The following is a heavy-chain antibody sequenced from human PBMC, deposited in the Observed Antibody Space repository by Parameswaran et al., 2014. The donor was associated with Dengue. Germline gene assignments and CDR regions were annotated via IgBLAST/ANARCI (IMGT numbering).Heavy chain of an antibody. CDR2: ISAYNGNT. Sequence: SWVRQAPGQGLEWMGWISAYNGNTNYAQKLQGRVTMTTDTSTNTAYMELRSLRSDDTAVYFCARGVATPYYSYGLDVWGQGTTVTVSS. D-gene: IGHD2-15*01. CDR3: ARGVATPYYSYGLDV. V-gene: IGHV1-18*01. J-gene: IGHJ6*02.